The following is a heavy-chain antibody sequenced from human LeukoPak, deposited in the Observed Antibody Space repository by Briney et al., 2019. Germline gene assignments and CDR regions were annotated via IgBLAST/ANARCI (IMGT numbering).Heavy chain of an antibody. V-gene: IGHV3-74*01. CDR3: AKGRYYGIDV. CDR2: VNSDGSST. Sequence: GGSLRLSCAASGFTFTSYWMHWVRQAPGKGLVWVSRVNSDGSSTTYADSVKGRFTISRDNAKNTLYLQMNSLRAEDTAVYYCAKGRYYGIDVWGQGTTVTVSS. J-gene: IGHJ6*02. CDR1: GFTFTSYW.